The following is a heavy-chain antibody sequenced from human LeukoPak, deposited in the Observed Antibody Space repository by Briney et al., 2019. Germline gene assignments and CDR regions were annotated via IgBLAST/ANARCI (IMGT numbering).Heavy chain of an antibody. CDR1: GFTFSDYW. D-gene: IGHD4-17*01. CDR2: IKHDGSEK. J-gene: IGHJ2*01. V-gene: IGHV3-7*01. Sequence: QIGESLKISCAASGFTFSDYWMSWVRQAPGKGLEWVANIKHDGSEKYYVDSVKGRFTISRDNAKNSLSLQMNSLRADDTAVYYCARTDYGDYDWYFDLWGRGTLVTLSS. CDR3: ARTDYGDYDWYFDL.